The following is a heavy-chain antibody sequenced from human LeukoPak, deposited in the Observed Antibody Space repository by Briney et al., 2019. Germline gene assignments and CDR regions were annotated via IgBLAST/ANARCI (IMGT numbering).Heavy chain of an antibody. CDR1: GGTFIRYT. D-gene: IGHD6-6*01. CDR2: IIPILGIA. J-gene: IGHJ4*02. Sequence: GAAVKVSCKASGGTFIRYTISWVRQAPGQGLEWMGRIIPILGIANYAQKFQGRVTITADKSTSTAYMELSSLRSEDTAVYYCARTPISSIAALFDYWGQGTLVTVSS. CDR3: ARTPISSIAALFDY. V-gene: IGHV1-69*02.